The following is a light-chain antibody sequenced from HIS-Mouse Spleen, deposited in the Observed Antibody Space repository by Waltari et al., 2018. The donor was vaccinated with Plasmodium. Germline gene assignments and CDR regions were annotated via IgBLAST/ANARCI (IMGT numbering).Light chain of an antibody. CDR1: KLGDKY. CDR2: QDS. V-gene: IGLV3-1*01. Sequence: SYELTQPPSVSVSPGQTASITCSGDKLGDKYACWYQQKPGQSPGLVIYQDSKRPTGIHDRFSGSNAGNTATLTISGTQAMDEADYYCQAWDSSTVVFGGGTKLTVL. CDR3: QAWDSSTVV. J-gene: IGLJ2*01.